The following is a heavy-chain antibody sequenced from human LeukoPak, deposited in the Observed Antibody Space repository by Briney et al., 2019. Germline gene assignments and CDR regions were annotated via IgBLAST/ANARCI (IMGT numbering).Heavy chain of an antibody. V-gene: IGHV4-34*01. CDR2: IDHVGRG. J-gene: IGHJ3*02. Sequence: SETLSLTCAVHGASLNNYYWAWIRQSPVKGLEWIGEIDHVGRGRYNPSPKSRLTISVDTSKNQFSLRLSSVTAADTALYFCARPVYCSVTTCTGPLHIWGQGTMVTVSS. CDR3: ARPVYCSVTTCTGPLHI. D-gene: IGHD2-15*01. CDR1: GASLNNYY.